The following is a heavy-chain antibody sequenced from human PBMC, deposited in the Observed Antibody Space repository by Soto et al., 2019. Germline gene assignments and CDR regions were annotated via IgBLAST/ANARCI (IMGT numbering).Heavy chain of an antibody. CDR1: GGTFSSYA. CDR2: IIPIFGTA. Sequence: SVKVSCKASGGTFSSYAISWVRQAPGQGLEWMGGIIPIFGTANYAQKFQGRVTITADESTSTAYMELSSLRSEDTAVYYCARDLVEVGATTGWFDPWGQGTLVTVSS. J-gene: IGHJ5*02. D-gene: IGHD1-26*01. CDR3: ARDLVEVGATTGWFDP. V-gene: IGHV1-69*13.